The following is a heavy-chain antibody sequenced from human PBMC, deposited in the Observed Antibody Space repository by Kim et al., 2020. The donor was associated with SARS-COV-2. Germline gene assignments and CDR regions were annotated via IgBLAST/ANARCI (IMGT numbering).Heavy chain of an antibody. CDR1: GFTFSTYS. CDR3: ARECSSRSCSYQYAMDV. V-gene: IGHV3-48*02. J-gene: IGHJ6*02. D-gene: IGHD2-2*01. Sequence: GGSLRLSCAASGFTFSTYSMNWVRQAPGKGLEWVSYISSTSSAIYHAASVKGRFTISRDNAKNSLYLQMNSLRDEDTAGYYCARECSSRSCSYQYAMDVWGQGTTVTVSS. CDR2: ISSTSSAI.